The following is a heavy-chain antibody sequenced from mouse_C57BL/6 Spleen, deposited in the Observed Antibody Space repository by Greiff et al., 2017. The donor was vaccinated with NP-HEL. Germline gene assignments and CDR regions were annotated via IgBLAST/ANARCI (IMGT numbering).Heavy chain of an antibody. Sequence: QVQLQQPGAELVKPGASVKMSCKASGYTFTSYWMAWVKQRPGQGLEWIGDIYPGSGSTNYNEKFKSKATLTVDTSSSTAYMQLSSLTSEDSAVYSCERWSSYDAMDYWGQGTSVTVSS. D-gene: IGHD1-1*01. V-gene: IGHV1-55*01. J-gene: IGHJ4*01. CDR2: IYPGSGST. CDR1: GYTFTSYW. CDR3: ERWSSYDAMDY.